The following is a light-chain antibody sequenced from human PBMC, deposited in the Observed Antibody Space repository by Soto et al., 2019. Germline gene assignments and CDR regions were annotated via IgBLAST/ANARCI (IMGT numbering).Light chain of an antibody. CDR1: RNIYNN. CDR2: DAS. Sequence: EVVLTQSPATLSLSPGERATLSCRASRNIYNNLAWYQHTPGQAPRLLIRDASKRASGIPARFSGSGSGTDFTLTISSLEPEDFAVYYCQQRANWPPLTFGGGTKVELK. J-gene: IGKJ4*01. CDR3: QQRANWPPLT. V-gene: IGKV3-11*01.